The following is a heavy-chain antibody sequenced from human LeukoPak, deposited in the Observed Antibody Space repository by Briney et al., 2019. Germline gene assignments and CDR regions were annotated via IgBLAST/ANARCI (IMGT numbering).Heavy chain of an antibody. V-gene: IGHV3-30*03. CDR2: ISYHGSNK. CDR3: ATDQYSSGWSFDY. J-gene: IGHJ4*02. Sequence: GGSLRLSRAASGFTFSSYGMHWVRKAPGKGLEWVAVISYHGSNKYYADSVKGRFTISRDNSKNTLYLQMNSLSAEDTAVYYCATDQYSSGWSFDYWGQGTLVTVSS. D-gene: IGHD6-19*01. CDR1: GFTFSSYG.